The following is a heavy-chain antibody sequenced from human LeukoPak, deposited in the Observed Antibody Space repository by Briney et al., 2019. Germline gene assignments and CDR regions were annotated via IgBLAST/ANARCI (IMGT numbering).Heavy chain of an antibody. J-gene: IGHJ4*02. CDR3: ARMERITIFGVVMSSYFDY. V-gene: IGHV3-7*01. CDR2: IKQDGSEK. CDR1: GFTSSSYW. D-gene: IGHD3-3*01. Sequence: PGGSLRLSSAASGFTSSSYWMSWVRQAPGKGLEWVANIKQDGSEKYYVDSVKGRFTISRDNAKNSLYLQMNSLRAEDTAVYYCARMERITIFGVVMSSYFDYWGQGTLVTVSS.